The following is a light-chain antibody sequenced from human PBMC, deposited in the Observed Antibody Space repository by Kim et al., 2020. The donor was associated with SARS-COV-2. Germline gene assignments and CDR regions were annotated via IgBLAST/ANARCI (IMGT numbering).Light chain of an antibody. J-gene: IGLJ1*01. Sequence: QSALTQPASVSGSPGQSITISCSGTSSDVGGFNYVSWYQQHPGKTPELMIYDVTKRPSGVSDRFSGSKSGSTASLTISELQAEDEADYYCTSYTASSTFVFGTGTKVTVL. CDR1: SSDVGGFNY. CDR3: TSYTASSTFV. V-gene: IGLV2-14*01. CDR2: DVT.